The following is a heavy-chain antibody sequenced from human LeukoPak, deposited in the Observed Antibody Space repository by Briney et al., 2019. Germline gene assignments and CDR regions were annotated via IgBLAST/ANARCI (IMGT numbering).Heavy chain of an antibody. D-gene: IGHD2-15*01. J-gene: IGHJ3*02. Sequence: HPGGSLGLSCAASGFTFSSYAMSWVRQAPGKGLEWVSAISGSGGSTYYADSVKGRFTISRDNSKNTLYLQMNSLRAEDTAVYYCAKVAYGVVVPLGAFDIWGQGTMVTVSS. CDR2: ISGSGGST. CDR3: AKVAYGVVVPLGAFDI. V-gene: IGHV3-23*01. CDR1: GFTFSSYA.